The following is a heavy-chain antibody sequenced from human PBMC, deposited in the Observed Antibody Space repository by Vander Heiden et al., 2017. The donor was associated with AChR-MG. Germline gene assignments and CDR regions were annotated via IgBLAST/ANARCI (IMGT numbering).Heavy chain of an antibody. CDR1: GGSISRYY. J-gene: IGHJ6*03. D-gene: IGHD3-3*01. CDR3: ARERGYYDFWSGYYQDYYYYMDV. CDR2: IYTSGST. Sequence: QVQLQESGPGLVKPSETLSLTCTVSGGSISRYYWSWLRQPAGKGLEWIGRIYTSGSTNYNPSLKSRVTMSVDTSKNQFSRKLSSVTAADTAVYYCARERGYYDFWSGYYQDYYYYMDVWGKGTTVTVSS. V-gene: IGHV4-4*07.